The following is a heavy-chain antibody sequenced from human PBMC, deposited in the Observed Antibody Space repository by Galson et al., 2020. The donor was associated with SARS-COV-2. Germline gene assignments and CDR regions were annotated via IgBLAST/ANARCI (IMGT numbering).Heavy chain of an antibody. J-gene: IGHJ3*02. D-gene: IGHD1-26*01. CDR1: GFIFSSYS. CDR3: AKDVGAEDAFDI. V-gene: IGHV3-21*01. Sequence: GGSLRLSCVASGFIFSSYSMNWVRQAPGKGLEWVSSISSGSTYIYYADSVKGRFTISRDNAKNSLYLHMNSLRAEDTAVYYCAKDVGAEDAFDIWGQGTMVTVSS. CDR2: ISSGSTYI.